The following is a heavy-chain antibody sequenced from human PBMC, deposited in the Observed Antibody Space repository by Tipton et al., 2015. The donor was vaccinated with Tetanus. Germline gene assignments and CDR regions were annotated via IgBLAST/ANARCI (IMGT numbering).Heavy chain of an antibody. CDR2: ISYDGSNK. J-gene: IGHJ4*02. Sequence: TASGFTFSSYGMHWVRQAPGKGLEWVAVISYDGSNKYYADSVKGRFTISRDNSKNTLYLQMNSLRAEDTAVYYCAPLKTMPLRWGQGTLVTVSS. CDR1: GFTFSSYG. V-gene: IGHV3-30*03. D-gene: IGHD2-2*01. CDR3: APLKTMPLR.